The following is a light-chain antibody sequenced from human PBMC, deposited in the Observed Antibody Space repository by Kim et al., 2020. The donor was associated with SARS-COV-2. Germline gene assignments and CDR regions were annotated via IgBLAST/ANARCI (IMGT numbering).Light chain of an antibody. Sequence: EIVLAQSPATLSLSPGERATLSCRASQSISSSLAWYQHKPGQAPRLLIHDASSRAAGIPARFSGSGSGTDFTLTISSLEPEDFAVYYCQQGGNWPLSFGGGTKVEIK. CDR3: QQGGNWPLS. V-gene: IGKV3-11*01. J-gene: IGKJ4*01. CDR2: DAS. CDR1: QSISSS.